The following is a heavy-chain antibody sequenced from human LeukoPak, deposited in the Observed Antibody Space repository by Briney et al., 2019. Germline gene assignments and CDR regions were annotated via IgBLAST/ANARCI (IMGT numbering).Heavy chain of an antibody. CDR3: ARSSHYDILTGYSEEDAFDI. J-gene: IGHJ3*02. CDR2: IYSGGST. Sequence: GGSLRLSCAASGFTFSSYEMNWVRQAPGKGLEWVSVIYSGGSTDYADSVKGRFTISRDNSKNTLYLQMNSLRVEDTAVYYCARSSHYDILTGYSEEDAFDIWGQGTMVTVSS. CDR1: GFTFSSYE. V-gene: IGHV3-53*01. D-gene: IGHD3-9*01.